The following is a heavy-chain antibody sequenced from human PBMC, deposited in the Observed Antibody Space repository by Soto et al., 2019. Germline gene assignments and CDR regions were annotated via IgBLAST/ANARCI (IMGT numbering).Heavy chain of an antibody. D-gene: IGHD6-13*01. Sequence: GGSLRLSCAASGFTFSSYAMSWVRQAPGKGLEWVSGISYSGSAYYADSVKGRFTITRDNSRNTLYLQMNSLSAEDAALYYCAKSGGIAAVDPWGQGTLVTVSS. V-gene: IGHV3-23*01. CDR3: AKSGGIAAVDP. CDR2: ISYSGSA. J-gene: IGHJ5*02. CDR1: GFTFSSYA.